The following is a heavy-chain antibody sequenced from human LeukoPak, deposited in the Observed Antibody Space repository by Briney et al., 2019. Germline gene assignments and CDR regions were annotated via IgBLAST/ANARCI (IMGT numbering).Heavy chain of an antibody. Sequence: ASVKVSCKASGYTFTGYYMHWVRQAPGQGLEWMGWINPNSGGTNYAQKFQGRVTMTRDTSISTAYMELSRLRSDDTAVYYCARAYVAGTVYYYYGMDVWGEGTTVTVSS. CDR3: ARAYVAGTVYYYYGMDV. D-gene: IGHD6-19*01. CDR2: INPNSGGT. J-gene: IGHJ6*04. V-gene: IGHV1-2*02. CDR1: GYTFTGYY.